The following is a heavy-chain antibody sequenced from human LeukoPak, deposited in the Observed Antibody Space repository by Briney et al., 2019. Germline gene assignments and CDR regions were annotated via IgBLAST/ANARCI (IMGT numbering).Heavy chain of an antibody. CDR2: ISGGGETT. D-gene: IGHD4/OR15-4a*01. CDR1: GFSFSSYA. CDR3: AKYGAAQTYYNYGMDV. V-gene: IGHV3-23*01. J-gene: IGHJ6*02. Sequence: PGGSLRLSCAASGFSFSSYAMSWVRQAPGNGLEWVSGISGGGETTNYSDSVKGRFTISRDSSKNTLYLQMNSLRVEDATIYYCAKYGAAQTYYNYGMDVWGRGATVTVSS.